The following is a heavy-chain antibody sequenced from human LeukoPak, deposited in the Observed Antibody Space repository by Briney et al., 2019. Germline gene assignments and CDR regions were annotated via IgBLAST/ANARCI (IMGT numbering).Heavy chain of an antibody. D-gene: IGHD2-2*01. CDR3: ARGSSTSTSCYSKGIDY. Sequence: ASVKVSCKASGYTFTGYYMHWVRQAPGQGLEWMGWINPNSGDTNYAQKFQGRVTMTRDTSISTAYMELSRLRSDDTAVYYCARGSSTSTSCYSKGIDYWGQGTLVTVYS. CDR1: GYTFTGYY. V-gene: IGHV1-2*02. CDR2: INPNSGDT. J-gene: IGHJ4*02.